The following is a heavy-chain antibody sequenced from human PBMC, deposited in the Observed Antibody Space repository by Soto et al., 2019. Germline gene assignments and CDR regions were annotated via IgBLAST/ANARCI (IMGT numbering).Heavy chain of an antibody. CDR1: GFTFSSYA. V-gene: IGHV3-23*01. J-gene: IGHJ4*02. CDR3: ATDGEPVGADPPFDY. CDR2: IRGSGGRT. D-gene: IGHD1-26*01. Sequence: PGGSLRLSCAASGFTFSSYAMSWVRQAPGKGLEWLPPIRGSGGRTYSAASVTGRLTISRDNSKNTLYLQMNSLRAEATAVYYCATDGEPVGADPPFDYWGQGTLVTVSS.